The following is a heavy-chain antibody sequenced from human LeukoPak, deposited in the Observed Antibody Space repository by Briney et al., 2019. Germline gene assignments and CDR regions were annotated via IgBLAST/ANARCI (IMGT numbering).Heavy chain of an antibody. D-gene: IGHD3-3*01. J-gene: IGHJ4*02. CDR1: GFTFSSYG. CDR2: ISYDGSNK. CDR3: AKGLDDFWSGPLDY. Sequence: SGGSLRLSCAASGFTFSSYGMHWVRQAPGKGLEWVAVISYDGSNKYYADSVKGRFTISRDNSKNTLYLQMNSLRAEDTAVYYCAKGLDDFWSGPLDYRGQGTLVTVSS. V-gene: IGHV3-30*18.